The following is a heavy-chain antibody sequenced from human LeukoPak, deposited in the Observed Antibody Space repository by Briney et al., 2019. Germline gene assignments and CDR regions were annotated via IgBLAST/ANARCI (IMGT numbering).Heavy chain of an antibody. CDR1: GFTFFSYS. V-gene: IGHV3-21*01. Sequence: GGSLSLSCAASGFTFFSYSMNWVRQAPGKGLEWGSSISSGSSYIYHADSVKGRFTISRDNAKNSLYLQMNSLRAEDTAVYYCARGGEYCSGDSCYPGWFDPWGQGTLVIVSS. CDR2: ISSGSSYI. D-gene: IGHD2-15*01. CDR3: ARGGEYCSGDSCYPGWFDP. J-gene: IGHJ5*02.